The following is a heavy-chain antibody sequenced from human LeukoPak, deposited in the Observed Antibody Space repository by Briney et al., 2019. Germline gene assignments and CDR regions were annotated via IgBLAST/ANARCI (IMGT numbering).Heavy chain of an antibody. D-gene: IGHD3-22*01. CDR3: ATNSSGSALDY. J-gene: IGHJ4*02. V-gene: IGHV4-39*07. CDR2: IYNIGSV. Sequence: PSETLSLTCTVSGASTDRRVSTNSYYWSWIRQFPGKGLDWIGNIYNIGSVAYKPSLRSRVTMSIDMSKKQLSLRLTSVTAADTAVYFCATNSSGSALDYWGQGILVTVSS. CDR1: GASTDRRVSTNSYY.